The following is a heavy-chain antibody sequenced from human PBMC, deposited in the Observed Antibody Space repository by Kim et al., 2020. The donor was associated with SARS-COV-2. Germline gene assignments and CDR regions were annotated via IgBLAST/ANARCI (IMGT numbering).Heavy chain of an antibody. V-gene: IGHV1-45*02. D-gene: IGHD5-18*01. Sequence: YAQKFQNRVTLTRDRPISTASMELSSLRSEDTAMYYCASSYSYGPYGMDVWGQGTTVTVSS. CDR3: ASSYSYGPYGMDV. J-gene: IGHJ6*02.